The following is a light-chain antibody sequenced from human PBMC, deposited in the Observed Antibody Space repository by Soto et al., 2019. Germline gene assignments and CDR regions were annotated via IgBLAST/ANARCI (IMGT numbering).Light chain of an antibody. CDR3: SSSTSSSTPT. CDR2: DVS. CDR1: SSDVGGYNY. Sequence: QSALTQPASVSGSPGQSITISCTGTSSDVGGYNYVSWYQQHPGKAPKLMIYDVSNRPSGVSNRFSGSKSGNTASLTISGLQAEDEADYYCSSSTSSSTPTFGTGTKLTVL. V-gene: IGLV2-14*01. J-gene: IGLJ1*01.